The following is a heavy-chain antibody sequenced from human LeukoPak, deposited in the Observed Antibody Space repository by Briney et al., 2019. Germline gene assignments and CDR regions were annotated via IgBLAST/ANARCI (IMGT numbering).Heavy chain of an antibody. Sequence: ASVKVSCKASGGTFSSYAISWVRQAPGQGREWMGRIIPILGIANYAQKFQGRVTITADKSTSTAYLELSSLRSADTAVYYCVPSVSYSFDSWGQGTLVTVSS. V-gene: IGHV1-69*04. D-gene: IGHD1-26*01. CDR3: VPSVSYSFDS. CDR2: IIPILGIA. CDR1: GGTFSSYA. J-gene: IGHJ4*02.